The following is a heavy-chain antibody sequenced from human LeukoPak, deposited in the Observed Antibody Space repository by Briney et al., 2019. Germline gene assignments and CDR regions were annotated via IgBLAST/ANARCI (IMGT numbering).Heavy chain of an antibody. CDR1: GGTFSSYA. CDR2: IIPIFGTA. Sequence: ASVKVSCKASGGTFSSYAISWVRRAPGQGLEWMGGIIPIFGTANYAQKFQGRVTITANESTSTAYMELSSLRSEDTAVYYCARAISLYYYYYGMDVWGQGTTVTVSS. D-gene: IGHD3-3*02. CDR3: ARAISLYYYYYGMDV. J-gene: IGHJ6*02. V-gene: IGHV1-69*13.